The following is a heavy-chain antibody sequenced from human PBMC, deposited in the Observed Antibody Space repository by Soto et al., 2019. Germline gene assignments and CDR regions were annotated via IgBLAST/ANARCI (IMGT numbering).Heavy chain of an antibody. CDR1: GGSISSGGYY. CDR2: IYYSGST. Sequence: ASETLSLTCTVSGGSISSGGYYWSWIRQHPGKGLEWIGYIYYSGSTYYNPSLKSRVTISVDTSKNQFSLKLSSVTAADTAVYYCARDRRGDGYLDYWGQGTLVTVSS. J-gene: IGHJ4*02. CDR3: ARDRRGDGYLDY. V-gene: IGHV4-31*02.